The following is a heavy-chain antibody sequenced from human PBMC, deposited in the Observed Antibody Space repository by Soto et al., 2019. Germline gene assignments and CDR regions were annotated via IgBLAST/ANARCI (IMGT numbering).Heavy chain of an antibody. V-gene: IGHV4-59*01. J-gene: IGHJ3*02. CDR1: GGSISSYY. CDR2: IYYSGST. D-gene: IGHD2-21*02. Sequence: SETLSLTCTVSGGSISSYYWSWIRQPPGKGLEWIGYIYYSGSTNYNPSLKSRVTISVDTSKNQFSLKLSSVTAADTAVYYCARHIVVVTAPDAFDIWGQGTMVTVS. CDR3: ARHIVVVTAPDAFDI.